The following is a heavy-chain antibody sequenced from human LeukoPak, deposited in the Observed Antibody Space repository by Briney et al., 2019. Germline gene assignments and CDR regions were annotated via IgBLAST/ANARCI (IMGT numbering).Heavy chain of an antibody. D-gene: IGHD5-24*01. CDR1: GFIFGSYW. CDR2: IKQDGSEK. Sequence: PGGSLRLSCTGSGFIFGSYWMSWVRQAPGKGLEWVANIKQDGSEKYYVDSVKGRFTISRDNAKNSLYLQMSSLRAEDTAVYYCARHIQSEGVDYWGQGTLVTVSS. J-gene: IGHJ4*02. CDR3: ARHIQSEGVDY. V-gene: IGHV3-7*01.